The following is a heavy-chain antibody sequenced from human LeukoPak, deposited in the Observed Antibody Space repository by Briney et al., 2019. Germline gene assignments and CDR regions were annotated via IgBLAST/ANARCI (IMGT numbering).Heavy chain of an antibody. J-gene: IGHJ4*02. CDR3: ARDNGMILDY. CDR1: GFTFSDYY. CDR2: ISSSGNTI. D-gene: IGHD3-16*01. Sequence: GGSLRLSCAASGFTFSDYYMSWIRQPPGKGLEWVSYISSSGNTISYADSVKGRFIISRDNAKKSLYLQMNSLRAEDTAVYCCARDNGMILDYWGQGTLVTVSS. V-gene: IGHV3-11*01.